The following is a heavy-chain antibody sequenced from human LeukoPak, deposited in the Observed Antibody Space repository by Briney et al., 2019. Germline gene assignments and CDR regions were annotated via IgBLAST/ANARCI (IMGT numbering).Heavy chain of an antibody. D-gene: IGHD3/OR15-3a*01. V-gene: IGHV4-59*01. Sequence: SETLSLTCTVSGGSISSYYWSWIRQPPGKGLEWIGYIYYSGSTNYNPSLKSRVTISVDTSKNQFSLKLSSVTAADTAVYYCARVHSTGYYTFDYWGQGTLVTVSS. CDR3: ARVHSTGYYTFDY. CDR2: IYYSGST. J-gene: IGHJ4*02. CDR1: GGSISSYY.